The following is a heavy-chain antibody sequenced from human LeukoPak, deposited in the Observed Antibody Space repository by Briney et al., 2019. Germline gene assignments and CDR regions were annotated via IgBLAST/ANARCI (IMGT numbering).Heavy chain of an antibody. CDR1: GFTVSSKY. V-gene: IGHV4-34*01. CDR2: INHSGST. CDR3: ARGASSGWYRPFDY. Sequence: GSLRLSCAASGFTVSSKYMSWVRQPPGKGLEWIGEINHSGSTNYNPSLKSRVTISVDTSKNQFSLKLSSVTAADTAVYYCARGASSGWYRPFDYWGQGTLVTVSS. D-gene: IGHD6-19*01. J-gene: IGHJ4*02.